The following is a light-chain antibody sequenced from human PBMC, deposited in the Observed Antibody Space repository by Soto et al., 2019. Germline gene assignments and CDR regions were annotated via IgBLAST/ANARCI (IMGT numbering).Light chain of an antibody. CDR1: QDIRNF. CDR3: QKYSSVPV. V-gene: IGKV1-27*01. CDR2: AAS. Sequence: DIQMTQSPTSLSASVGDRVTITCRASQDIRNFVAWYQQKPGKAPKLLIYAASTLQSGVPSRFSSSGSGTDFTLTITSLQPEDVATYSCQKYSSVPVFGPGTKVEIK. J-gene: IGKJ3*01.